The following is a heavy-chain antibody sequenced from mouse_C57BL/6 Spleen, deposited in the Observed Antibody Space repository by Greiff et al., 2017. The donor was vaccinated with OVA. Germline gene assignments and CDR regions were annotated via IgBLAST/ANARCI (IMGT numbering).Heavy chain of an antibody. CDR2: IYPGSGNT. CDR1: GYTFTDYY. CDR3: AREDGNYSYWYFDV. J-gene: IGHJ1*03. D-gene: IGHD2-1*01. V-gene: IGHV1-76*01. Sequence: LVESGAELVRPGASVKLSCKASGYTFTDYYINWVKQRPGQGLEWIARIYPGSGNTYYNEKFKGKATLTAEKSSSTAYMQLSSLTSEDSAVYFCAREDGNYSYWYFDVWGTGTTVTVSS.